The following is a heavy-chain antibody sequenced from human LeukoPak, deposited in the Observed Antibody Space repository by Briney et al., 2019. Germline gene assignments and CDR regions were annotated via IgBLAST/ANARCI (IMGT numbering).Heavy chain of an antibody. CDR2: ISFSGST. D-gene: IGHD3-10*01. V-gene: IGHV4-39*02. Sequence: SETLSLTCTASGGSISSTDYYWGWIRQPPGKGLEWIGTISFSGSTYYNPSLKSRVTISADTSKNQLSLKLTSVTAADTAVYFCARDNYRPAWFYYWGQGALVTVPS. J-gene: IGHJ4*02. CDR1: GGSISSTDYY. CDR3: ARDNYRPAWFYY.